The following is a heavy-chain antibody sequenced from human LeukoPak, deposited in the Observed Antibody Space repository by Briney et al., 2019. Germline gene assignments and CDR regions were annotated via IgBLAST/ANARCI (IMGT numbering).Heavy chain of an antibody. CDR1: GGSITSGSYY. CDR2: IYSGGST. D-gene: IGHD6-13*01. V-gene: IGHV4-39*01. J-gene: IGHJ4*02. CDR3: AKMEAAAGSLCY. Sequence: SETLSLTCTVSGGSITSGSYYWAWIRQPPGKGLEWIGSIYSGGSTYYHPSLKSRVTISVDTSQKQFSLTLPSVTAADTAVYYCAKMEAAAGSLCYWGQGTLVTVSS.